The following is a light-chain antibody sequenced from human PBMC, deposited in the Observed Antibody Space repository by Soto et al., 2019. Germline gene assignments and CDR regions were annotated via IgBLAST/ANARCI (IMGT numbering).Light chain of an antibody. CDR2: AAS. CDR1: QSISSY. V-gene: IGKV1-39*01. J-gene: IGKJ1*01. CDR3: QQSYSTPWT. Sequence: DIQMTQSPSSLSASVGDRVTITCRASQSISSYLNWYQQKPGKAPKLLIYAASSLQSGVPSRFSGSGSGTDLTLTISGLQPEDLATYYCQQSYSTPWTFGLGTKVEIK.